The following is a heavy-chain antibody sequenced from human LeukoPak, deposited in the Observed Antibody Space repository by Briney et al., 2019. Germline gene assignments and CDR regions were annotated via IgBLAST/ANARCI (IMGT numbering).Heavy chain of an antibody. CDR2: IYYSGST. V-gene: IGHV4-31*02. CDR1: GGSISSGGYY. CDR3: ARGSVVVPAAIDY. D-gene: IGHD2-2*01. J-gene: IGHJ4*02. Sequence: SETLSLTCTVSGGSISSGGYYWSWIRQHPGTGLEWIGYIYYSGSTYYNPSLKSRVTISVDTSKNQFSLKLSSVTAADTAVYYCARGSVVVPAAIDYWGQGTLVTVSS.